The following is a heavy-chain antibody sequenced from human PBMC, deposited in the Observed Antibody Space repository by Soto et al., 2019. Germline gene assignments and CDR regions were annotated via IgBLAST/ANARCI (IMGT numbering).Heavy chain of an antibody. CDR2: ISGSGGST. D-gene: IGHD3-3*01. CDR3: AKDPFTIFGVVSGPFDY. J-gene: IGHJ4*02. V-gene: IGHV3-23*01. CDR1: GFTFSSYA. Sequence: EVQLLESGGGLVQPGGSLRLSCAASGFTFSSYAMSWVRQAPGKGLEWVSAISGSGGSTYYADSVKGRFTISRDNSKNTLYLQMNSLRAEDTDVYYCAKDPFTIFGVVSGPFDYWGQGTLVTVSS.